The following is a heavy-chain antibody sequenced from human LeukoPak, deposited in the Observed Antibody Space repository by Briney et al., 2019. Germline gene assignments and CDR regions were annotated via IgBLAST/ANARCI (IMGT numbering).Heavy chain of an antibody. V-gene: IGHV3-9*01. CDR2: ISWNSGSI. D-gene: IGHD3-9*01. CDR1: GFTFSSYA. Sequence: LRLSCAASGFTFSSYAMHWVRQAPGKGLEWVSGISWNSGSIGYADSVKGRFTISRDNAKNSLYLQMNSLRAEDTALYYCAKARDILTGYDPFDYWGQGTLVTVSS. J-gene: IGHJ4*02. CDR3: AKARDILTGYDPFDY.